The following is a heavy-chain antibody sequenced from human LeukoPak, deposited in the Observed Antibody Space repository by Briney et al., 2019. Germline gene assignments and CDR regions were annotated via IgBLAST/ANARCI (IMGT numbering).Heavy chain of an antibody. CDR1: GFTFSGNA. Sequence: GGSLRLSCVASGFTFSGNAMSWVRQAPGKGLEWVSRISGTGGSTYYADSVKGRFTISRDNSKNTLYLQMNSLRAEDTAVYYCAKGGLGAGKRVPFDYWGQGTLVTVSS. CDR2: ISGTGGST. V-gene: IGHV3-23*01. CDR3: AKGGLGAGKRVPFDY. D-gene: IGHD4/OR15-4a*01. J-gene: IGHJ4*02.